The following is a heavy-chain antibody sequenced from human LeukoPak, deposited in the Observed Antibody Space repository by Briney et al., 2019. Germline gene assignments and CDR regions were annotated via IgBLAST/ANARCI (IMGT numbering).Heavy chain of an antibody. J-gene: IGHJ4*02. V-gene: IGHV1-8*01. CDR2: MNPNSGNT. CDR3: VRGQRLTGYFDY. Sequence: GASVNVSCKASGYTFTSYDINWVRQATGQGLEWMGWMNPNSGNTGYAQKFQGRVTMTRNTSISTAYMELSSLRSEDTAVYYCVRGQRLTGYFDYWGQGTLVTVSS. D-gene: IGHD3-16*01. CDR1: GYTFTSYD.